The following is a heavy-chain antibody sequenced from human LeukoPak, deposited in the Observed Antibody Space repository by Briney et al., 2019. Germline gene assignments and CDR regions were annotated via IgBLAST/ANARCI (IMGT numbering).Heavy chain of an antibody. V-gene: IGHV3-23*01. D-gene: IGHD5-18*01. Sequence: GGSLRLSCAASGFTFDDYGMSWVRQTPGKGLEWVSAISGSGRSPYYADSVKGHFTISKDNSKNTLYLQMNSLRAEDTAVYYCARGAYNYGPIYWHFDLWGRGTLVTVSS. CDR2: ISGSGRSP. J-gene: IGHJ2*01. CDR1: GFTFDDYG. CDR3: ARGAYNYGPIYWHFDL.